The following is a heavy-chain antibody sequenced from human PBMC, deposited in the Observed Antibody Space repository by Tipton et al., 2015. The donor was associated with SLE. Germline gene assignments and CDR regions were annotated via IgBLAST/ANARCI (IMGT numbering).Heavy chain of an antibody. D-gene: IGHD6-13*01. CDR3: ARDQGIAAAGIRGGAFDI. CDR2: IYYSGST. J-gene: IGHJ3*02. CDR1: GGSISSYY. V-gene: IGHV4-59*01. Sequence: TLSLTCTVSGGSISSYYWSWIRQPPGKGLEWIGYIYYSGSTNYNPSLKSRVTISVDTSKNQFSLKLSSVTAADTAVYSCARDQGIAAAGIRGGAFDIWGQGTMVTVSS.